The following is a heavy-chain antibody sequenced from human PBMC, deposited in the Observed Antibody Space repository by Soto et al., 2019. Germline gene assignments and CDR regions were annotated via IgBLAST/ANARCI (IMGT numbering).Heavy chain of an antibody. V-gene: IGHV4-39*01. D-gene: IGHD2-8*01. CDR2: IHYSGST. Sequence: SETLSLTCTVSGDSIGTTHSYWAWIRQSPGKGLEWIGNIHYSGSTYYMPSLRSRVTLSVDTSKNQFSLRLTSVTAEDTAVYYCARHEGNGNVWPLDYWGQGIPVTVSS. J-gene: IGHJ4*02. CDR1: GDSIGTTHSY. CDR3: ARHEGNGNVWPLDY.